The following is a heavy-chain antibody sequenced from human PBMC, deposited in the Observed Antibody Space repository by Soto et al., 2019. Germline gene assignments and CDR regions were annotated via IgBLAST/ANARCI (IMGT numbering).Heavy chain of an antibody. Sequence: QVQLVESGGGLVKPGGSLRLSCAASGFTFSDYYMTWIRQAPGKGLEWVSYMTTSSYTNYADSVKGRFTISRDTAKKSLCLQMNSLGSEDTAVYYCARGGLEVSPPRPIDVWGQGTLVTVSS. CDR1: GFTFSDYY. CDR3: ARGGLEVSPPRPIDV. D-gene: IGHD2-8*02. V-gene: IGHV3-11*06. J-gene: IGHJ4*02. CDR2: MTTSSYT.